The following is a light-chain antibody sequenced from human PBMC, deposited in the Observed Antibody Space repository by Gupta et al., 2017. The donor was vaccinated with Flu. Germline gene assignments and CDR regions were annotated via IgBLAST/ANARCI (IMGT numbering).Light chain of an antibody. CDR3: QQYYSTPQLT. J-gene: IGKJ4*01. CDR2: WAS. CDR1: QSVLYSSNNKNY. V-gene: IGKV4-1*01. Sequence: DIVMTQSPDSRAVSPGERATIHCKSSQSVLYSSNNKNYLAWYQQKPGQPPKLLIYWASTRESGVPDRFSGSGSGTDFTLTISSLQAEDVAVYYCQQYYSTPQLTFGGGTKVEIK.